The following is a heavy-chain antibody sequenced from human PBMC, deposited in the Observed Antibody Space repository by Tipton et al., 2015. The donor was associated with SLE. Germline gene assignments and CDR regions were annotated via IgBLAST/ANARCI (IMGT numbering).Heavy chain of an antibody. CDR1: GFTFSSYW. V-gene: IGHV3-72*01. Sequence: SLRLSCAVSGFTFSSYWMSWVRQAPGKGLEWVGRTRNRANSYTTEYAASVKGRFTISRDDSKSIAYLQMNSLKTEDTAVYYCTRGLAAAGSFYYYGTDVWGQGTTVTVSS. CDR2: TRNRANSYTT. D-gene: IGHD6-13*01. J-gene: IGHJ6*02. CDR3: TRGLAAAGSFYYYGTDV.